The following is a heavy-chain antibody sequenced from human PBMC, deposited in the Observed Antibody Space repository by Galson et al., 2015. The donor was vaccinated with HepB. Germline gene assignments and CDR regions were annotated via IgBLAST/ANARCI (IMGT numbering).Heavy chain of an antibody. J-gene: IGHJ6*02. D-gene: IGHD1-26*01. CDR2: IRSKANSYAT. CDR1: GFTFSGSA. V-gene: IGHV3-73*01. CDR3: TRRPSGSYLGYYGMDV. Sequence: SLRLSCAASGFTFSGSAMHWVRQASGKGLEWVGRIRSKANSYATAYAASVKGRFTISRDGSKNTAYLQMNSLKTEDTAVYYCTRRPSGSYLGYYGMDVWGQGTTVTVSS.